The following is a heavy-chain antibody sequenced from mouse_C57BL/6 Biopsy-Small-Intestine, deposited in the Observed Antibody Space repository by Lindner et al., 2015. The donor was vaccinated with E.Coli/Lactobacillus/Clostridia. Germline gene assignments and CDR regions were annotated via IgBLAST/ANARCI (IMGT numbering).Heavy chain of an antibody. V-gene: IGHV1-79*01. CDR2: ISAYDGDT. Sequence: SVKVSCKTSGYTFDKYGISWVRQAPGQGLEWMGWISAYDGDTSYAEALQGRVTLTTNTSTNTAYMELRSLRSDDTAVYFCARDCTNGVCYDDRYYYGMDVWGQGTTVTVSS. D-gene: IGHD1-1*01. CDR1: GYTFDKYG. J-gene: IGHJ1*01. CDR3: ARDCTNGVCYDDRYYYGMDV.